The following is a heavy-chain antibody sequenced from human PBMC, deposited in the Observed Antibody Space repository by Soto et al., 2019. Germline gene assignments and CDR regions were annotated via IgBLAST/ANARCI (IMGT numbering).Heavy chain of an antibody. CDR2: ISANDVGT. V-gene: IGHV3-23*01. CDR1: GFTLRNYA. D-gene: IGHD6-19*01. J-gene: IGHJ4*02. Sequence: GGSLRLSCEASGFTLRNYAMTWVRQAPGKGLEWVSLISANDVGTYYAESVKTRFTISTDQSRNTVYLQMDSLRADDTAIYYCAKAGIRGSFDYWGQGTLVTVSS. CDR3: AKAGIRGSFDY.